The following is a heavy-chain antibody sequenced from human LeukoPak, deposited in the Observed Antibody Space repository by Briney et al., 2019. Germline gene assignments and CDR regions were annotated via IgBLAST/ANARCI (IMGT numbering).Heavy chain of an antibody. V-gene: IGHV3-48*03. D-gene: IGHD5-12*01. CDR2: ISSSGSTI. J-gene: IGHJ6*03. Sequence: GGSLRLSCAASGFTFSSYEMNWVRQAPGKGLEWVSYISSSGSTIYYADSVKGRFTISRDNAKNSLYLQMNSLRAEDTAVYYCARAGYSGYVEHYYYYYMDVWGKGTTVTISS. CDR3: ARAGYSGYVEHYYYYYMDV. CDR1: GFTFSSYE.